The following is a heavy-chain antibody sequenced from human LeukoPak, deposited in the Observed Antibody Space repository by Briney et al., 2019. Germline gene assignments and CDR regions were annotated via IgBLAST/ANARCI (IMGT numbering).Heavy chain of an antibody. J-gene: IGHJ4*02. Sequence: PSETLSLTCTVSGGSISSYWSWIRQPAGKGLEWIGRIYTSGSTNYNPSLKSRVTISVDTSKNQFSLKLSSVTAADTAVYYCARAGSSPGYFDYWGQGTLVTVSS. CDR2: IYTSGST. CDR3: ARAGSSPGYFDY. D-gene: IGHD3-10*01. CDR1: GGSISSY. V-gene: IGHV4-4*07.